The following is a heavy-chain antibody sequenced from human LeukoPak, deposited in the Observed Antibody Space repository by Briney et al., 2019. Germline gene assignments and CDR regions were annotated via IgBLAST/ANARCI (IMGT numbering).Heavy chain of an antibody. CDR1: GFTFSSYW. V-gene: IGHV3-7*01. D-gene: IGHD6-19*01. CDR2: IKQDGSEK. CDR3: ARPIAVAGWVDY. Sequence: GGSLRLSCEASGFTFSSYWKSWVRQAPGKELERVANIKQDGSEKYYADSVKGRFTISRDNAKNSLYLQMNSLRAEDTAVYYCARPIAVAGWVDYWGQGTLVAVSS. J-gene: IGHJ4*02.